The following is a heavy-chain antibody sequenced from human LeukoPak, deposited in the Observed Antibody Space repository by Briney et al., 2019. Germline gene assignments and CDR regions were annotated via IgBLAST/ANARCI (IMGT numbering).Heavy chain of an antibody. J-gene: IGHJ4*02. V-gene: IGHV3-21*06. CDR3: ARDEGYCSSTSCYPKGNFDY. CDR1: GFTFSTYN. CDR2: ITSGGTYT. Sequence: GGSLRLPCAASGFTFSTYNMNWVRQAPGKGLEWVSSITSGGTYTYYADSVKGRFTTSRDNAKNSLSLQLSSLRAEDTAVYYCARDEGYCSSTSCYPKGNFDYWGQGTLVTVSS. D-gene: IGHD2-2*01.